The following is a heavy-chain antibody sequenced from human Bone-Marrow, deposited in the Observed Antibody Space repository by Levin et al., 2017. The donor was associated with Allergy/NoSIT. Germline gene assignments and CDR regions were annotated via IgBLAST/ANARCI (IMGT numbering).Heavy chain of an antibody. CDR1: GFTFSSYW. CDR2: IKQDGSEK. CDR3: ARDPLRYVDTTRPNAFDI. Sequence: PGGSLRLSCAASGFTFSSYWMSWVRQAPGKGLEWVANIKQDGSEKYYVDSVKGRFTISRDNAKNSLYLQMNSLRAEDTAVYYCARDPLRYVDTTRPNAFDIWGQGTMVTVSS. D-gene: IGHD5-18*01. J-gene: IGHJ3*02. V-gene: IGHV3-7*01.